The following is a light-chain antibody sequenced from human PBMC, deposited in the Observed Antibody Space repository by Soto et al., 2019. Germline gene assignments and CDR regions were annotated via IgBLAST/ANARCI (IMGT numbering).Light chain of an antibody. J-gene: IGKJ1*01. CDR1: HAISRN. V-gene: IGKV3D-15*03. Sequence: EIVMTQSPATLSVSRGERATLSCRANHAISRNLAWYQQKPGQAPRLLVYSASIRAAGIPARFSASGTGTDFTLTISDVQPENFAIYYCHPRQSWARKFGQGTKVDI. CDR3: HPRQSWARK. CDR2: SAS.